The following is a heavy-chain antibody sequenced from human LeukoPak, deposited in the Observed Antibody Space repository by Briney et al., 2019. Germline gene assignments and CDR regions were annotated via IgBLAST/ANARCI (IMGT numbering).Heavy chain of an antibody. CDR2: IWYDGSNK. D-gene: IGHD3-22*01. CDR3: ARGAPENYYDSSGYYGYFQY. V-gene: IGHV3-33*01. J-gene: IGHJ1*01. Sequence: PGGSLRLSCAASGFSFSNYGMHWVRQAPGKGLEWVAVIWYDGSNKYYADSVKGRFTISRDKSKNTLYLQMNSLRVEDTAVYYCARGAPENYYDSSGYYGYFQYWGQGTLVTVSS. CDR1: GFSFSNYG.